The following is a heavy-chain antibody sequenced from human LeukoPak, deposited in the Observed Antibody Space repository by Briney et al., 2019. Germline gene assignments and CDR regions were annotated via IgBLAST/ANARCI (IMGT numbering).Heavy chain of an antibody. Sequence: GGCLRHSCVASGFTLSNACMSRVRPAPGKGLAWVGRVKSKTDGGTTDYAAPVKCRFTVSKDDSRNTLYLQMNSLKTEDTAVYYCTTGVLPSAIFDYYYMDVWGKGTTVTVSS. CDR1: GFTLSNAC. CDR2: VKSKTDGGTT. J-gene: IGHJ6*03. D-gene: IGHD2-2*01. V-gene: IGHV3-15*01. CDR3: TTGVLPSAIFDYYYMDV.